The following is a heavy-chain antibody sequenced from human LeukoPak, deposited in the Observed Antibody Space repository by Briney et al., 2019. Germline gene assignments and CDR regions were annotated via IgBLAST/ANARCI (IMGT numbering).Heavy chain of an antibody. Sequence: ASVKVSCKASGYTFTSYDINWVRQATGQGLEWMGWMNPNSGNTGYAQKFQGRVTITRDTSASTAYMELSSLRSEDTAVYYCARECRGGDCYSEGAYDYWGQGTLVTVSS. V-gene: IGHV1-8*01. CDR2: MNPNSGNT. CDR1: GYTFTSYD. D-gene: IGHD2-21*02. J-gene: IGHJ4*02. CDR3: ARECRGGDCYSEGAYDY.